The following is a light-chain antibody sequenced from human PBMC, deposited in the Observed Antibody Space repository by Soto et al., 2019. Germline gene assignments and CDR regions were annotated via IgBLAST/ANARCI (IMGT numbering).Light chain of an antibody. Sequence: EIVMTQSPLTLHVNPGEPASISCRSSQSLLYNNTYNYLDWYVQKPGQSPQLLIYFGSNRAPGVPDRFSGSGSGTDFTLKINRVEAEDVGTYYCMQALQSLTFGQGTRLEIK. CDR1: QSLLYNNTYNY. CDR3: MQALQSLT. V-gene: IGKV2-28*01. J-gene: IGKJ5*01. CDR2: FGS.